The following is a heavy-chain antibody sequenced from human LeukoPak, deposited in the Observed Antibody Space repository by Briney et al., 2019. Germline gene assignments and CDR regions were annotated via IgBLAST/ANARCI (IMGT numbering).Heavy chain of an antibody. J-gene: IGHJ4*02. Sequence: GGSLRLSCAASGFIFSSYSMNWVRQAPGKGLEWVSYISTTNTIYYRDSVKGRFTISRDNAKNLLYLQMNSLRAEDTAVYYCAGQRSGYDFDHWGQGTPVIVSS. CDR2: ISTTNTI. V-gene: IGHV3-48*01. CDR1: GFIFSSYS. CDR3: AGQRSGYDFDH. D-gene: IGHD5-12*01.